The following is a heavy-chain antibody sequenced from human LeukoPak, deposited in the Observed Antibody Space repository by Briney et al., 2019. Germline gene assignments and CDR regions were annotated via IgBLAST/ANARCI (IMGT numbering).Heavy chain of an antibody. Sequence: SETLSLTCAVYGGSFSGYYLSWIRQPPGKGLEWIGEINHSGSTNYNPSLKSRITISVDTSKNQFSLKLSSVTAADTAVYYCARAINYYGSGRPLDYWGQGTLVTVSS. CDR2: INHSGST. J-gene: IGHJ4*02. D-gene: IGHD3-10*01. CDR3: ARAINYYGSGRPLDY. V-gene: IGHV4-34*01. CDR1: GGSFSGYY.